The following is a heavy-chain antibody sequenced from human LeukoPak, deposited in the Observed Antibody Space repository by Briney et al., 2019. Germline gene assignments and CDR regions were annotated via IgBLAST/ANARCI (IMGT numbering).Heavy chain of an antibody. CDR2: ITTNGGST. J-gene: IGHJ3*02. D-gene: IGHD2-15*01. Sequence: PGGSLRLSCSASGFTFSNYAINWVRQAPEKGLEYVSGITTNGGSTYYADSVKGRFTISRDNSKNTVYLQMSSLRTEDTAVYYCVNIATGRKRTNDLFDIGCQGTRAIVSA. V-gene: IGHV3-64D*09. CDR1: GFTFSNYA. CDR3: VNIATGRKRTNDLFDI.